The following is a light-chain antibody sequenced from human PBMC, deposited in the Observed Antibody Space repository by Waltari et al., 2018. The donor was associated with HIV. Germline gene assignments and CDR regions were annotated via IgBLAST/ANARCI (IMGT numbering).Light chain of an antibody. J-gene: IGKJ4*01. V-gene: IGKV3-20*01. CDR2: DTS. Sequence: ILLTQSPDTLALSPGESATLSCRASQSLRSSNFAWFQQKPGQPPRLVVFDTSKRATGIPDRFSGSGSGTDLTLSINRLEPEDFAVYYCHQYGSSPELTFGGGTRVEIK. CDR1: QSLRSSN. CDR3: HQYGSSPELT.